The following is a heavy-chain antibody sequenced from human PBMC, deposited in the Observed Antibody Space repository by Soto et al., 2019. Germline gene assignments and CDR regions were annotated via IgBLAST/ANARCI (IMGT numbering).Heavy chain of an antibody. V-gene: IGHV3-23*01. CDR1: GFTFSSYA. J-gene: IGHJ4*02. CDR2: ISGSGGST. D-gene: IGHD3-10*01. CDR3: AKDLFVKRGENLPFDY. Sequence: HPGGSLRLSCAASGFTFSSYAMSWVRQAPGKGLEWVSAISGSGGSTYYADSVKGRFTISRDNSKNTLYLQMNSLRAEDTAVYYCAKDLFVKRGENLPFDYWGQGTLVTVSS.